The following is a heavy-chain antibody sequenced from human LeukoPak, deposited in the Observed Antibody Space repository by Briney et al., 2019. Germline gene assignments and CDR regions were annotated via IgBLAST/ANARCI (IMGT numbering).Heavy chain of an antibody. J-gene: IGHJ4*02. CDR1: GFPFSSCT. CDR2: ISASGDST. V-gene: IGHV3-23*01. CDR3: VKGGHFDY. Sequence: GGSLRLSCAASGFPFSSCTMTWGRQAPGKGLEWVSAISASGDSTYYADSVKGRFTISRDNSKNTLYLQMDSLRAEDTALYCCVKGGHFDYWGQGALVTVSS.